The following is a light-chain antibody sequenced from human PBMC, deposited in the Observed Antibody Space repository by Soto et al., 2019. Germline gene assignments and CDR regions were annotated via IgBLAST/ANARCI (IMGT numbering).Light chain of an antibody. Sequence: DIQMTQSPPTLCACLVDIVSITCRASESMSNCLAWYQQKPGKAPKLLISGASSLQSGVPSRFSGSASGTEFTLTISSLQTDDIATYYCQQCHRYLTFGQGTKVDIK. CDR2: GAS. CDR1: ESMSNC. CDR3: QQCHRYLT. J-gene: IGKJ1*01. V-gene: IGKV1-5*01.